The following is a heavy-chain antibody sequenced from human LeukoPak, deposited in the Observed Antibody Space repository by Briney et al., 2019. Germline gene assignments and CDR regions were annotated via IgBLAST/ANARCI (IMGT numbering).Heavy chain of an antibody. CDR3: ARRGPDSRINNWFDP. V-gene: IGHV4-39*01. CDR2: IYYSGST. CDR1: GGSISSSSYY. D-gene: IGHD1-14*01. Sequence: SETLSLTCTVSGGSISSSSYYWGWIRQPPGKGLEWIGSIYYSGSTYYNPSLKSRVTLSVDTSKNQFSLKLRSVPAADTAVYYCARRGPDSRINNWFDPWGQGTLVTVSS. J-gene: IGHJ5*02.